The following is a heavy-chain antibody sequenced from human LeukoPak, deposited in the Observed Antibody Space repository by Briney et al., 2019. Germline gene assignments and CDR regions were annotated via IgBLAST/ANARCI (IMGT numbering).Heavy chain of an antibody. J-gene: IGHJ4*02. D-gene: IGHD6-19*01. CDR3: ARFAAVAAIYYFDY. Sequence: SETLSHPCTVSGGLISSHYWSWTRQSPGKGLEWFGYISYSGSTNYNPSLKSRVTISVDTSKNQFSLKLTSVTAADTAVYYCARFAAVAAIYYFDYWGQGTLVTVSS. V-gene: IGHV4-59*11. CDR1: GGLISSHY. CDR2: ISYSGST.